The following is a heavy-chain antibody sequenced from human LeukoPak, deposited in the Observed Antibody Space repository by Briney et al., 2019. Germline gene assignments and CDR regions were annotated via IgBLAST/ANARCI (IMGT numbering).Heavy chain of an antibody. Sequence: PSETLSLTCAVYGGSFSGYYWSWIRQPPGKGLEWIGEINHSGSTNYNPSLKSRVTISVDTSKNQFSLKLSSVTAADTAVYYCASHRYSSSVWGQGTLVTVSS. J-gene: IGHJ4*02. D-gene: IGHD6-13*01. CDR1: GGSFSGYY. CDR2: INHSGST. V-gene: IGHV4-34*01. CDR3: ASHRYSSSV.